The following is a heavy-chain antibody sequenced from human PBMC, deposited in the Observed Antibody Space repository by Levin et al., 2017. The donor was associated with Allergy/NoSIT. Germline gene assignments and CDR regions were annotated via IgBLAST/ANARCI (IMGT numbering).Heavy chain of an antibody. CDR2: ISAYNGNT. CDR1: GYTFTSYG. J-gene: IGHJ6*02. CDR3: ARRGGSPGRYYGMDV. V-gene: IGHV1-18*01. Sequence: GESLKISCKASGYTFTSYGISWVRQAPGQGLEWMGWISAYNGNTNYAQKLQGRVTMTTDTSTSTAYMELRSLRSDDTAVYYCARRGGSPGRYYGMDVWGQGTTVTVSS. D-gene: IGHD2-15*01.